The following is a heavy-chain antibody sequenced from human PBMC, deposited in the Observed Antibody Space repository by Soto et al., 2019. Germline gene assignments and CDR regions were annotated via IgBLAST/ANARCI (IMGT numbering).Heavy chain of an antibody. CDR3: VLVDVYVTPSPQDV. Sequence: QVQLVQSGAEVKTPGASVKVSCKTSGYVFTSYGIGWARQAPGQGLEWMGWINTYNGNTNYAQNLQCRVTLTTDTSTSTAYMELRSLRSNDTAIYYCVLVDVYVTPSPQDVWGQGTTVNVSS. J-gene: IGHJ6*02. CDR2: INTYNGNT. D-gene: IGHD3-16*01. CDR1: GYVFTSYG. V-gene: IGHV1-18*01.